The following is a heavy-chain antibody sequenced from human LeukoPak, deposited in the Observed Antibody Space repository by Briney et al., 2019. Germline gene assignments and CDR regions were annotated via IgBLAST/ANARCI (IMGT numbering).Heavy chain of an antibody. CDR2: VFDGKTT. Sequence: SETLSLTCAVYGESLNYYYWSWIRQSPEKGLEWVGEVFDGKTTNYNPSLKSRVTISAVTSSNQFSLNLKSVTAADTAVYYCASGAWATRLHSWAQGTLVIVSS. CDR3: ASGAWATRLHS. D-gene: IGHD5-24*01. J-gene: IGHJ4*02. V-gene: IGHV4-34*12. CDR1: GESLNYYY.